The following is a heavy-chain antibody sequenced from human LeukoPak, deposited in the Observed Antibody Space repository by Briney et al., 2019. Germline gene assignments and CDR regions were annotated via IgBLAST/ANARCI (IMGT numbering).Heavy chain of an antibody. V-gene: IGHV4-39*02. D-gene: IGHD3-22*01. Sequence: KPSETLSLTCTVSGGSISSSSYYWGWIRQPPGKGLEWIGSIYYSGSTYYNPSLKSRVTISVDTSKNQFSLKLSSVTAADTAVYYCAREDTMIVGRFDYWGQGTLVTVSS. CDR3: AREDTMIVGRFDY. CDR1: GGSISSSSYY. J-gene: IGHJ4*02. CDR2: IYYSGST.